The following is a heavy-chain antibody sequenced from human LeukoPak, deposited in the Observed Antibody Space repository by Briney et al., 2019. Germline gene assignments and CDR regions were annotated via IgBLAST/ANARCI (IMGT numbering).Heavy chain of an antibody. J-gene: IGHJ5*02. CDR2: IKQDGSEK. Sequence: PGGSLRLSCAASGFTFSSYWMSWVRQAPGKGLEWVANIKQDGSEKYYVDSVKGRFTISRDNAKNSLYLQMNSLRAEDTAVYYCARAGYCSSTSCYRGWFDPWGQGTLVTVSS. CDR3: ARAGYCSSTSCYRGWFDP. D-gene: IGHD2-2*01. V-gene: IGHV3-7*01. CDR1: GFTFSSYW.